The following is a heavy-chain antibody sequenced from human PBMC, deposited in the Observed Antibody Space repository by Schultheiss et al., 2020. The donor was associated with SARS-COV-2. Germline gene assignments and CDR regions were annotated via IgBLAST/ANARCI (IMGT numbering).Heavy chain of an antibody. D-gene: IGHD2-2*01. J-gene: IGHJ3*02. Sequence: ASVKVSCKASGGTFSSYAIGWVRQAPGQGLEWMGWINPNSGGTNYAQKFQGWVTMTRDTSISTAYMELSRLRSDDTAVYYCARGYCSSTSCYGAFDIWGQGTMVTVSS. CDR2: INPNSGGT. V-gene: IGHV1-2*04. CDR3: ARGYCSSTSCYGAFDI. CDR1: GGTFSSYA.